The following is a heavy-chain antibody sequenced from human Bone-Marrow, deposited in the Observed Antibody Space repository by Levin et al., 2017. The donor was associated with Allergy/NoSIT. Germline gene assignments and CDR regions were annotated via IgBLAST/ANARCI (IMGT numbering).Heavy chain of an antibody. J-gene: IGHJ4*02. V-gene: IGHV4-34*01. CDR2: INHSGYT. D-gene: IGHD3-10*01. Sequence: RASETLSLTCAVSGGSISNDYWDWIRQSPGKGLEWIGEINHSGYTKYNPSLKSRVAITLDTSKNQLSLKVTSVTAADTAVYYCARAGLATLVRGLSVSRRSGFDLWGQGTRVTVAS. CDR3: ARAGLATLVRGLSVSRRSGFDL. CDR1: GGSISNDY.